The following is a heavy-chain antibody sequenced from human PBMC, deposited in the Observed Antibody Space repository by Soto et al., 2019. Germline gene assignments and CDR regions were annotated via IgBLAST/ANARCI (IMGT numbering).Heavy chain of an antibody. J-gene: IGHJ6*02. CDR3: AKDHILVVTAAIRRGSYYYYYGMDV. D-gene: IGHD2-2*02. CDR1: GFTVSSNY. Sequence: PGGSLRLSCAASGFTVSSNYMSWVRQAPGKGLEWVSAIRGSGGSTYYADSVKGRFTISRDNSKNTLYLQMNSLRAEDTAVYYCAKDHILVVTAAIRRGSYYYYYGMDVWGQGTTVTVSS. V-gene: IGHV3-23*01. CDR2: IRGSGGST.